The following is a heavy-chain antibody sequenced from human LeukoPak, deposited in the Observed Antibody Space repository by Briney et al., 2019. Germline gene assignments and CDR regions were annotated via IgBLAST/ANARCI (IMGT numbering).Heavy chain of an antibody. CDR3: ARGLGHSQSRSSSSSRMTIYYYYMDV. CDR1: GDSISSYY. V-gene: IGHV4-59*01. CDR2: ISDSGIS. Sequence: PSETLSLTCTVSGDSISSYYWSWMRQPPGRGLEWIGYISDSGISNCNPSLKSRVTMSLDTSKNQLSLKVNSVTAADTAVYYCARGLGHSQSRSSSSSRMTIYYYYMDVWGKGATVTVSS. D-gene: IGHD6-6*01. J-gene: IGHJ6*03.